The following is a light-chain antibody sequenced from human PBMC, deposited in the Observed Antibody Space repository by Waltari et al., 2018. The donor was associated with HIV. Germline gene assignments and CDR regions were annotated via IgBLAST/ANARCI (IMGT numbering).Light chain of an antibody. CDR2: DAS. J-gene: IGKJ1*01. Sequence: VVLTQAPSTLSVSLGEGAPLSCRATQNITNKLGWYQQKAGQAPRLLIHDASRRATAIPDRFSGSGSGTEFNLTISRLLFEDVALYVCQQYEYWPETFGQGTKVEIK. CDR1: QNITNK. CDR3: QQYEYWPET. V-gene: IGKV3D-15*01.